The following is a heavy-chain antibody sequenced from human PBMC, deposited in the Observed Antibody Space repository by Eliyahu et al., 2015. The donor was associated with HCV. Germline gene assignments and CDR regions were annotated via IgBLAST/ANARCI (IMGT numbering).Heavy chain of an antibody. CDR3: AGEPRLTEDNWFDP. CDR1: GSIFSTYG. D-gene: IGHD2-15*01. J-gene: IGHJ5*02. Sequence: QVQLVQSGAEVKKPGSSVKVSCKASGSIFSTYGISWVRQAPGQGLEWMGGIIPIVGAANYAQNFQGRVTITADESTNTAYMELISLKSEDTAVYYCAGEPRLTEDNWFDPWGQGTLVTVSS. V-gene: IGHV1-69*01. CDR2: IIPIVGAA.